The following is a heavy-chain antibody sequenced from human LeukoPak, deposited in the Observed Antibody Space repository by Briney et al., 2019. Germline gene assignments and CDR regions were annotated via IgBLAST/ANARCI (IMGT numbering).Heavy chain of an antibody. J-gene: IGHJ4*02. D-gene: IGHD2-15*01. CDR2: MNPNSGNT. CDR3: ARQSMDCSGGSCYSEFDY. Sequence: ASVTVSCKASGYTFTSYDINWVRQATGQGLEWMGWMNPNSGNTGYAQKFQGRVTMTRNTSISTAYMELSSLRSEDTAVYYCARQSMDCSGGSCYSEFDYWGQGTLVTVSS. CDR1: GYTFTSYD. V-gene: IGHV1-8*01.